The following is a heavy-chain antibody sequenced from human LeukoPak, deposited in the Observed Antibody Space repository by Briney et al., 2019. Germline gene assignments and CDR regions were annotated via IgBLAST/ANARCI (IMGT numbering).Heavy chain of an antibody. CDR3: AMGDYDSSGYPSSFDY. V-gene: IGHV1-46*01. J-gene: IGHJ4*02. CDR2: INPSGGST. Sequence: ASVKVSCKASGYTFTSYYMHWVRQAPGQGLEWMGIINPSGGSTSYAQKFQGRVTMTRDTSTSTVYMELSILRSEDTAVYYCAMGDYDSSGYPSSFDYWGQGTLVTVSS. CDR1: GYTFTSYY. D-gene: IGHD3-22*01.